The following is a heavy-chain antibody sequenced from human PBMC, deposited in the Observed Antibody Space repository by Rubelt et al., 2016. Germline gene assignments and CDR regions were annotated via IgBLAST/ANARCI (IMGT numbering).Heavy chain of an antibody. V-gene: IGHV4-34*01. D-gene: IGHD5-12*01. Sequence: QVQLQQWGAGLLKPSETLSLTCAVYGESFSGYYWSWIRQPPGKGLEWMGEINHSGRTTYNPSLKRRVNILVDTSKNQCTLKLTVVTAADTAGYYCARVVLGSGYEEYWGHGTLVTVSS. CDR3: ARVVLGSGYEEY. CDR1: GESFSGYY. J-gene: IGHJ4*01. CDR2: INHSGRT.